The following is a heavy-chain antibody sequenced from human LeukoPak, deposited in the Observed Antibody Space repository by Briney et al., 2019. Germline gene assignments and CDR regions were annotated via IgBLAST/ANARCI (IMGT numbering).Heavy chain of an antibody. CDR3: ARARRVGATVRYFDY. J-gene: IGHJ4*02. Sequence: GASVKVSCKASGYTFTGYYMHWVRQAPGQGLEWMGWINPNSGGTNYALKFQGRVTMTRDTSISTAYMELSRLRSDDTAVYYCARARRVGATVRYFDYWVQGTLVTVSS. CDR1: GYTFTGYY. V-gene: IGHV1-2*02. D-gene: IGHD1-26*01. CDR2: INPNSGGT.